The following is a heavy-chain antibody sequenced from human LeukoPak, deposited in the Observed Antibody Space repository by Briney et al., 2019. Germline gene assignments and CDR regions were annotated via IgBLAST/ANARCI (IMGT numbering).Heavy chain of an antibody. CDR2: ISSSGSTSM. CDR1: GFTLSGHY. V-gene: IGHV3-11*01. J-gene: IGHJ4*02. Sequence: PGGSLRLSCAASGFTLSGHYMSWIRQAPGKGLEWVSYISSSGSTSMYFADSVKGRFTISRDNAKNSLSLQMNSLRAEDTAVYYCARGRGNTGYDPRVIDYRGQGTLVTVSS. CDR3: ARGRGNTGYDPRVIDY. D-gene: IGHD5-12*01.